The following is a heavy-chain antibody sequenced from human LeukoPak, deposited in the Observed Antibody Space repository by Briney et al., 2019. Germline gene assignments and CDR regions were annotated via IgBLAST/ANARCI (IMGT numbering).Heavy chain of an antibody. CDR2: INHSGST. Sequence: PSETLSLTCAVYGGSFSGYYWSWIRQPPGKGLEWIGEINHSGSTNYNPSLKSRVTISVDTSKNQFSLKLSSVTAADTAVYYCASGRLYDYVWGSYRWWGQGTLVTVSS. CDR1: GGSFSGYY. D-gene: IGHD3-16*02. CDR3: ASGRLYDYVWGSYRW. J-gene: IGHJ4*02. V-gene: IGHV4-34*01.